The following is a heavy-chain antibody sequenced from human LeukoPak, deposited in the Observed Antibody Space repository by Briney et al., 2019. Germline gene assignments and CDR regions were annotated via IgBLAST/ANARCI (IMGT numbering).Heavy chain of an antibody. V-gene: IGHV4-34*01. CDR1: GGSFSGYY. J-gene: IGHJ3*02. CDR3: AKDKSRGDIVGSTFGTFDI. D-gene: IGHD1-26*01. CDR2: INHSGST. Sequence: PSETLSLTCAVYGGSFSGYYWSWIRQPPGKGLEWIGEINHSGSTNYNPSLKSRVTISVDTSKNQFSLKLSSVTAADTAVYYCAKDKSRGDIVGSTFGTFDIWGQGTLVTVSS.